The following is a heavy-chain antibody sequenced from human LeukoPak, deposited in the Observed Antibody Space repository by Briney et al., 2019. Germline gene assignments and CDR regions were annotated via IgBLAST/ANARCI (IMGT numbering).Heavy chain of an antibody. Sequence: TGGSLRLSCEASGFTFHTYNMFWVRQAPGKGLEWVAVISYDGSNKYYADSVKGRFTISRDNSKNTLYLQMNSLRAEDTAVYYCARGLGYCSGGSCSIPFLDYWGQGTLVTVSS. CDR1: GFTFHTYN. CDR3: ARGLGYCSGGSCSIPFLDY. V-gene: IGHV3-30-3*01. J-gene: IGHJ4*02. CDR2: ISYDGSNK. D-gene: IGHD2-15*01.